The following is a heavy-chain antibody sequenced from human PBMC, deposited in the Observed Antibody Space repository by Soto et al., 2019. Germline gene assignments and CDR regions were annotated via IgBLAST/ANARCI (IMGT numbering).Heavy chain of an antibody. CDR2: IWNDGSNS. V-gene: IGHV3-33*08. CDR1: GFTFNNYG. CDR3: ARRQISPPTRGAATARGAMDV. J-gene: IGHJ6*02. D-gene: IGHD6-13*01. Sequence: QVQLVESGGGVVQPGRSLRLSCAASGFTFNNYGMHWVRQAPGKGLEWVAVIWNDGSNSYYANSVKGLFTISRDNSKNTLHLQMSSLRAEDTAVYYCARRQISPPTRGAATARGAMDVWVQGTTVTVSS.